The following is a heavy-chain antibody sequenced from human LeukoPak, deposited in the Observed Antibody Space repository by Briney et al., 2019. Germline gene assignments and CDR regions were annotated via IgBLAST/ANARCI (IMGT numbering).Heavy chain of an antibody. Sequence: GGSLRLSCAASGFTFSGYSMNWVRQAPGKGLEWVSRITASGSGIFYADSVKGRFTISRDNAKNSLYLQMNSLRDEDTAVYYCASSGSYRFDYWGQGTLVTVS. V-gene: IGHV3-48*02. CDR3: ASSGSYRFDY. D-gene: IGHD1-26*01. CDR1: GFTFSGYS. CDR2: ITASGSGI. J-gene: IGHJ4*02.